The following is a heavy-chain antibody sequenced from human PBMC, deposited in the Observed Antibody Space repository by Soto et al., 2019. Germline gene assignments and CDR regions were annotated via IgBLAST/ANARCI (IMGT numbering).Heavy chain of an antibody. CDR2: IIPILGIA. CDR1: GVTFSSYT. Sequence: QVQLVQSGAEVQKPGSSVKVSCKASGVTFSSYTISWVRQAPGQGLEWMGRIIPILGIANYAQKFQGRVTITADKSTSTAYVELSSLRSADAAVYYWARDCSGGSCYKSWGQGTLVTVCS. V-gene: IGHV1-69*08. CDR3: ARDCSGGSCYKS. J-gene: IGHJ4*02. D-gene: IGHD2-15*01.